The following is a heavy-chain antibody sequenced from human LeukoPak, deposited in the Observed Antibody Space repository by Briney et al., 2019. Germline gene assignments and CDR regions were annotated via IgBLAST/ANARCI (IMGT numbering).Heavy chain of an antibody. CDR1: GGSFSGYY. J-gene: IGHJ4*02. CDR2: INHSGST. V-gene: IGHV4-34*01. CDR3: ARGPAAAGTVDGGDY. Sequence: SETLSLTCAVEGGSFSGYYWSWIRQPPGKGLEWIGEINHSGSTNYNPSLKSRVTISVDTSKSQFSLKLSSVTAADTAVYYCARGPAAAGTVDGGDYWGQGTLVTVAS. D-gene: IGHD6-13*01.